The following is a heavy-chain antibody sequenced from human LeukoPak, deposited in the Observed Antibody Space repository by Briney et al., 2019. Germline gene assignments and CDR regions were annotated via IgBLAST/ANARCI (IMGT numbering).Heavy chain of an antibody. J-gene: IGHJ4*02. Sequence: SETLSLTCTVAGGSISSYYWTWIRQPPGKGLEWIGYIYYTGATSYNPSLKSRVTISVDTSKNQFSLKVTSVTTADTAVYYCAKYGGSGWVIDNWGQGTLVTVSS. D-gene: IGHD6-19*01. V-gene: IGHV4-59*08. CDR1: GGSISSYY. CDR2: IYYTGAT. CDR3: AKYGGSGWVIDN.